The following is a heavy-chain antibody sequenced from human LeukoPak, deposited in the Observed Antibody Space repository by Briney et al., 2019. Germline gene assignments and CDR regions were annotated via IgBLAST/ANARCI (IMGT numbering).Heavy chain of an antibody. D-gene: IGHD3-10*01. CDR2: IYPADSDT. CDR3: ARQSRDGSKTRGYFFDY. V-gene: IGHV5-51*01. CDR1: GYIFTNYW. Sequence: GESLKISCQVSGYIFTNYWIGWGRQLPGKGLESMGIIYPADSDTTYSPSFQGPVTISADKSISTVYLQWSSLRASDTAMYYCARQSRDGSKTRGYFFDYWGQGTLVTVSS. J-gene: IGHJ4*02.